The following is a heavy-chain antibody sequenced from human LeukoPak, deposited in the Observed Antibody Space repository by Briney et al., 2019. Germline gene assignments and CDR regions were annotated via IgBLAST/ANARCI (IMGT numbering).Heavy chain of an antibody. D-gene: IGHD1-26*01. V-gene: IGHV3-30*18. Sequence: PGRSLRLSCAASGLTFSSYGMHWVRQAPGKGLEWVAVISYDGSNKYYADSMKGRFTISRDNSKNTLYLQMNSLRAEDTAVYYCAKEPQWELPSYYFDYWGQGTLVTVSS. CDR3: AKEPQWELPSYYFDY. J-gene: IGHJ4*02. CDR1: GLTFSSYG. CDR2: ISYDGSNK.